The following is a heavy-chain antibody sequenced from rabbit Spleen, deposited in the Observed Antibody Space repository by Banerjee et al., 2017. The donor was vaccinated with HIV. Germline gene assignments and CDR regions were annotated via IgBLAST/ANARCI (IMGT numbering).Heavy chain of an antibody. Sequence: QSLEESGGDLVKPGASLTLTCTASGFSFSSSYWICWVRQAPGKGLEWIACINIVTGKSVYASWAKGRFTMSRTSSTTVTLQMTSLTAADTATYFCARDSGTNPYIDVYFNLWGQGTLVTVS. CDR1: GFSFSSSYW. D-gene: IGHD7-1*01. J-gene: IGHJ4*01. CDR3: ARDSGTNPYIDVYFNL. V-gene: IGHV1S40*01. CDR2: INIVTGKS.